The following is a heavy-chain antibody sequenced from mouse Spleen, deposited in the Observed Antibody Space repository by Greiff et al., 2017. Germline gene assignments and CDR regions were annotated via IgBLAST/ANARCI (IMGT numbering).Heavy chain of an antibody. Sequence: VQLKQSGTVLARPGASVKMSCKTSGYTFTSYWMHWVKQRPGQGLEWIGAIYPGNSDTSYNQKFKGKAKLTAVTSASTAYMELSSLTNEDSAVYYCTRYREAYYDYERFFDYWGQGTTLTVSS. J-gene: IGHJ2*01. CDR2: IYPGNSDT. V-gene: IGHV1-5*01. D-gene: IGHD2-4*01. CDR1: GYTFTSYW. CDR3: TRYREAYYDYERFFDY.